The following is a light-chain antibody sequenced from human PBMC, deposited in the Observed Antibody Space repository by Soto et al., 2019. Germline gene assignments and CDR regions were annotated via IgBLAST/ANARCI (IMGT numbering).Light chain of an antibody. CDR1: SSNFGAGYE. Sequence: QSVLTQPPSGSGAPGQRVTISCTGSSSNFGAGYEVHWYKQLPGAAPTLVIFNNLNRPSGVPERFSGSKSGTSASLVISGLQAEDEADYYCQSFDSSLRVYVFGSGTKVTVL. J-gene: IGLJ1*01. CDR3: QSFDSSLRVYV. CDR2: NNL. V-gene: IGLV1-40*01.